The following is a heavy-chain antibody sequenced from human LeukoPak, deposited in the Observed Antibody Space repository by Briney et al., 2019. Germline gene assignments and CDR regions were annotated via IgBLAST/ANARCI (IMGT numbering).Heavy chain of an antibody. CDR3: ARVSNYYDSKLLDP. D-gene: IGHD3-22*01. CDR2: IRSRVDGGTS. J-gene: IGHJ5*02. V-gene: IGHV3-15*01. Sequence: RPGGSLRLSCVASGFTIDKAWMTWVRQVPGKGLEWVGRIRSRVDGGTSDYAAPVKGRFTISRDNSKNTLYLQMNSLRAEDTAVYYCARVSNYYDSKLLDPWGQGTLVTVSS. CDR1: GFTIDKAW.